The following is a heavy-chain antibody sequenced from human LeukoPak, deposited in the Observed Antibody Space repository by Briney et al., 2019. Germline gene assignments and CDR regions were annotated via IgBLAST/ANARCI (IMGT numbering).Heavy chain of an antibody. Sequence: PSETLSLTCTVSGGSISSSSYYWGWIRQPPGKGLEWIGSIYYSGSTYYNPSLKSRVTISVDTSKNQFSLKLSSVTAADTAVYYCARPQPPGYCSGGSCYWVHDLGPWGQGTLVTVSS. D-gene: IGHD2-15*01. J-gene: IGHJ5*02. CDR3: ARPQPPGYCSGGSCYWVHDLGP. CDR2: IYYSGST. V-gene: IGHV4-39*01. CDR1: GGSISSSSYY.